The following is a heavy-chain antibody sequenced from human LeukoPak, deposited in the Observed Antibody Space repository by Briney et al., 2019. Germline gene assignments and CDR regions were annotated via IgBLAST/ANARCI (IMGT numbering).Heavy chain of an antibody. V-gene: IGHV3-20*04. CDR2: ISWNSGSI. J-gene: IGHJ4*02. CDR3: ATDLYCSSTSCYRRFDY. D-gene: IGHD2-2*01. Sequence: GGSLRLSCAASGFTFSSYAMSWVRQAPGKGLEWVSGISWNSGSIGYADSVKGRFTISRDNAKNSLYLQMNSLRAEDTAVYYCATDLYCSSTSCYRRFDYWGQGTLVTVSS. CDR1: GFTFSSYA.